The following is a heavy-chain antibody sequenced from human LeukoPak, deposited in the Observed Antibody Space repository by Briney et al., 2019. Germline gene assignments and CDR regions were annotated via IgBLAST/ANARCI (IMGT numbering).Heavy chain of an antibody. V-gene: IGHV3-9*01. J-gene: IGHJ4*02. Sequence: PGRSLRLSCAASGFTFDDYAMHWVRQAPGKGLEWVSGISWNSGSIGYADSVKGRFTISRDNAKNSLYLQMNSLRAEDTALYYCAKGGYSYVLYFDYWGQGTLVTVSS. CDR1: GFTFDDYA. CDR3: AKGGYSYVLYFDY. CDR2: ISWNSGSI. D-gene: IGHD5-18*01.